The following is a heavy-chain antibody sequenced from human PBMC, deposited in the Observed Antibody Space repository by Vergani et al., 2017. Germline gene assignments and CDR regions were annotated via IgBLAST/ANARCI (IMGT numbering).Heavy chain of an antibody. CDR1: GFTFSSYS. Sequence: EVQLVESGGGLVQPGGSLRLSCAVSGFTFSSYSMNWVRQAPGKGLEWVSYISSSSSTIYYADSVKGRFTISRDNAKNSLYLQMNSLRAEDTAVYYCSGGVDIVVVPAAIPGWCDPWGQGTLVTVSS. D-gene: IGHD2-2*02. V-gene: IGHV3-48*01. CDR3: SGGVDIVVVPAAIPGWCDP. CDR2: ISSSSSTI. J-gene: IGHJ5*02.